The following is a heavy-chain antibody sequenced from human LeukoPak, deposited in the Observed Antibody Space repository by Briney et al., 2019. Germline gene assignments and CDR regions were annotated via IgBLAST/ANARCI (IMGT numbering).Heavy chain of an antibody. V-gene: IGHV3-21*01. CDR3: ASLPGRYCSSTSCWEKSDY. Sequence: GGSPRLSCAASGFTFSSYSMNWVRQAPGEGLGWGSSISSSSSYIYYADSVKGRFTISRDNAKNSLYLQMNSLRAEDTAVYYCASLPGRYCSSTSCWEKSDYWGQGTLVTVSS. D-gene: IGHD2-2*01. CDR2: ISSSSSYI. CDR1: GFTFSSYS. J-gene: IGHJ4*02.